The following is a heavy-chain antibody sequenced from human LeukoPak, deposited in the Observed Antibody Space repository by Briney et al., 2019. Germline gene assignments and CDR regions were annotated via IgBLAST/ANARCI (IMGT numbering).Heavy chain of an antibody. CDR1: GYSISSGYF. D-gene: IGHD3-10*01. V-gene: IGHV4-38-2*01. CDR2: IDHTGTT. J-gene: IGHJ4*02. CDR3: ARGDLYNYGKPFDY. Sequence: SGTLSLTCAVSGYSISSGYFWGWIRQPPGKGLEWIGSIDHTGTTYYNPSLKSRVTLSTDTSKNQFSLRLISVTAADTAVYYCARGDLYNYGKPFDYWGQGTLVTVSS.